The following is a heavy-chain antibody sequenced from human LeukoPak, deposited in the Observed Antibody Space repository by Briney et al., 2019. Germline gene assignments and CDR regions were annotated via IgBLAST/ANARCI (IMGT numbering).Heavy chain of an antibody. D-gene: IGHD3-10*01. CDR2: IKQDGIEK. J-gene: IGHJ4*02. V-gene: IGHV3-7*01. CDR1: GFTLSNHW. Sequence: PGGSLRLSCAASGFTLSNHWMIWVRQAPGKGLECVANIKQDGIEKYYLDSVKGRFTISRDNAKNSVYLQMNSLRDEDTAMYYCAGWGGSSNYWGQGIVVTVSS. CDR3: AGWGGSSNY.